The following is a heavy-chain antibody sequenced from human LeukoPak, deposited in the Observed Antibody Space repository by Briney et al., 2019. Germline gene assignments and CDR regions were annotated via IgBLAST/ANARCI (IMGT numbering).Heavy chain of an antibody. D-gene: IGHD6-13*01. Sequence: ASVKVSCKASGYTFTSYGISWVRQAPRQGLEWMGWISAYNGNTNYAQKLQGRVTMTTDTSTSTAYMELRSLRSDDTAVYYCARDAGSSWYYYYYYMDVWGKGTTVTISS. CDR1: GYTFTSYG. V-gene: IGHV1-18*01. CDR2: ISAYNGNT. J-gene: IGHJ6*03. CDR3: ARDAGSSWYYYYYYMDV.